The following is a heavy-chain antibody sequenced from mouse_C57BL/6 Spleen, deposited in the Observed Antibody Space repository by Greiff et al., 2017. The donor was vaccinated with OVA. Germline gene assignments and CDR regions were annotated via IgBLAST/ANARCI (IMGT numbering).Heavy chain of an antibody. J-gene: IGHJ2*01. V-gene: IGHV1-15*01. CDR1: GYTFTDYE. D-gene: IGHD2-4*01. CDR3: TRRNYDYDAVYYFDY. Sequence: QVQLRQSGAELVRPGASVTLSCKASGYTFTDYEMHWVKQTPVHGLEWIGAIDPETGGTAYNQKFKGKAILTADKSSSTAYMELRSLTSEDSAVYYCTRRNYDYDAVYYFDYWGQGTTLTVSS. CDR2: IDPETGGT.